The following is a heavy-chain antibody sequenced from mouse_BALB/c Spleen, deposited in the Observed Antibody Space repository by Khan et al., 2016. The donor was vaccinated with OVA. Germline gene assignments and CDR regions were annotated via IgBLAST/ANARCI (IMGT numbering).Heavy chain of an antibody. J-gene: IGHJ4*01. Sequence: QIQLVQSGPELKKPGETVKLSCKASGYIFTNHGMNWVKQAPGKGLKWMGWINTYSGEPTYVDDFKGRFAFSLETSASTAYLQINNLKNEDTATYFCARVGYSETMDYWGQGTSVTVSS. CDR2: INTYSGEP. D-gene: IGHD2-14*01. V-gene: IGHV9-3-1*01. CDR1: GYIFTNHG. CDR3: ARVGYSETMDY.